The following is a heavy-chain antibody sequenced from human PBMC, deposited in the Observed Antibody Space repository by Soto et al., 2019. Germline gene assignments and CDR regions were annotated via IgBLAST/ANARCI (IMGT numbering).Heavy chain of an antibody. CDR1: GDSVSSNSAA. V-gene: IGHV6-1*01. CDR3: ARDAAGTSHPRSVSGYFDY. Sequence: SQTLSLTCAISGDSVSSNSAAWNWIRQSPSRGLEWLGRTYYRSKWYNDYAVSVKSRITINPDTSKNQFSLQLNSVTPEDTAVYYCARDAAGTSHPRSVSGYFDYWGKGTLVTVSS. CDR2: TYYRSKWYN. D-gene: IGHD6-13*01. J-gene: IGHJ4*02.